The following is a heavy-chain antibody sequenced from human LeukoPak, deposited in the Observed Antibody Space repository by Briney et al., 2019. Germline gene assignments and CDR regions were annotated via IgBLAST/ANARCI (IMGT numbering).Heavy chain of an antibody. CDR2: VSHSGSS. D-gene: IGHD4-23*01. Sequence: SETLSLTCSVSGGSINDYWWSWIRQAPGKGLEWIGEVSHSGSSNYNPSLKSRINISLDTSKSQFSLRLTSVTAADTAVYYCARGIFYGGRNQYIWLDLWGQGTLVTVSS. CDR3: ARGIFYGGRNQYIWLDL. J-gene: IGHJ5*02. CDR1: GGSINDYW. V-gene: IGHV4-34*01.